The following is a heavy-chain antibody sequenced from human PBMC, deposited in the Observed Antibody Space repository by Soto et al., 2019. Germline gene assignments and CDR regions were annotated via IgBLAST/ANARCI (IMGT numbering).Heavy chain of an antibody. CDR2: IYSSGNT. J-gene: IGHJ4*02. CDR3: VRCRDAYRPFDS. V-gene: IGHV4-30-4*01. Sequence: SETLSLTCTVSGGSMSSGDYSWSWIRQPPGKGLEWVGYIYSSGNTYYTPSLKSRLTISQDTSKNQFSLRLSSVTAADTAVYYCVRCRDAYRPFDSWGQGALVTVSS. CDR1: GGSMSSGDYS. D-gene: IGHD4-4*01.